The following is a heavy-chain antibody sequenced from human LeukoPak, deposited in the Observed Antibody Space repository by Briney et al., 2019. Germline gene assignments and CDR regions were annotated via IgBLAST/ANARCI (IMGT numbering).Heavy chain of an antibody. V-gene: IGHV4-39*01. CDR3: ARRRSGDYYLDY. D-gene: IGHD2-21*02. CDR1: GGSVISGSYY. J-gene: IGHJ4*02. Sequence: SETLSLTCTVSGGSVISGSYYWGWIRQPPGKGLEWIGSIFYSGSTYYNPSLKSRVTISVDTSENQFSLNLRSVTAADTAVYYCARRRSGDYYLDYWGQGTLVTVSS. CDR2: IFYSGST.